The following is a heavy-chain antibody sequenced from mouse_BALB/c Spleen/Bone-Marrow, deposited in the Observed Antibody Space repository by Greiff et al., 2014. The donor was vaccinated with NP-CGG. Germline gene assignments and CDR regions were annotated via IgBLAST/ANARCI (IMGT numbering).Heavy chain of an antibody. CDR2: IWGDGST. D-gene: IGHD2-13*01. CDR1: GFSLTGYS. V-gene: IGHV2-6-7*01. J-gene: IGHJ1*01. Sequence: VQRVESGPGLVAPSQSLSITCTVSGFSLTGYSVNWVRQPPGKGLEWLGKIWGDGSTDYNSPLKSRLSIIKDNSKSQVFLKMNSLQTDDTARYYCARDRRGLRYFDVWGAGTTVTVSS. CDR3: ARDRRGLRYFDV.